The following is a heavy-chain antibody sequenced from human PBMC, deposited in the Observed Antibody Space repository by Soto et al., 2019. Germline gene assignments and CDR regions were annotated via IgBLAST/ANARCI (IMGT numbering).Heavy chain of an antibody. Sequence: SETLSLTCAVSGGSISSSNWWSWVRQPPGKGLEWIGEIYHSGSTNYNPSLKSRVTISVDKSKNQFSLKLSSVTAADTAVYYCARTRGAARPSWYFDLWGRGTLVTVSS. CDR3: ARTRGAARPSWYFDL. J-gene: IGHJ2*01. V-gene: IGHV4-4*02. CDR2: IYHSGST. D-gene: IGHD6-6*01. CDR1: GGSISSSNW.